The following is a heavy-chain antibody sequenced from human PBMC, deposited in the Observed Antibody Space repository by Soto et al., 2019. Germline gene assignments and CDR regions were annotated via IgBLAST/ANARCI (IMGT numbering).Heavy chain of an antibody. CDR3: ARVATQYSGSYS. CDR1: RFTFSSYA. V-gene: IGHV3-30-3*01. Sequence: GSLRLSCAASRFTFSSYAMHWVRQAPGKGLEWVAVISYDGSNKYYADSVKGRFTISRDNSKNTLYLQMNSLRAEDTAVYYCARVATQYSGSYSWGKGTLVTVSS. CDR2: ISYDGSNK. D-gene: IGHD1-26*01. J-gene: IGHJ4*02.